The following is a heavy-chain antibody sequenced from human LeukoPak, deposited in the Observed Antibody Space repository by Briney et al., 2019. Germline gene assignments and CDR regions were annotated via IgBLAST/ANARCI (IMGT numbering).Heavy chain of an antibody. CDR1: GFTFSSYS. V-gene: IGHV3-48*01. CDR3: ARDYYDSSGYYPLGSSVGY. Sequence: GGSLRLSCAASGFTFSSYSMIRVRQAPGKGLEWVSYISSSGSTIYYADSVKGRFTISRDNARNSLYLQMNSLRAEDTAVYYCARDYYDSSGYYPLGSSVGYWGQGTLVTVSS. J-gene: IGHJ4*02. CDR2: ISSSGSTI. D-gene: IGHD3-22*01.